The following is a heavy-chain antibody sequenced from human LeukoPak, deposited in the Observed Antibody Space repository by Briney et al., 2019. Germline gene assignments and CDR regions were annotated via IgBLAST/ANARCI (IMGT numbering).Heavy chain of an antibody. CDR1: GGSISSYY. CDR3: ARVARDSSGYYPFDY. Sequence: SETLSLTCTVSGGSISSYYWSWIRQPPGKGLEWIGYIYYSGSTNYNPSLKSRVTISVDTSKNQFSLKLSSVTAADTAVYYCARVARDSSGYYPFDYWGQGTLVTVSS. D-gene: IGHD3-22*01. J-gene: IGHJ4*02. CDR2: IYYSGST. V-gene: IGHV4-59*01.